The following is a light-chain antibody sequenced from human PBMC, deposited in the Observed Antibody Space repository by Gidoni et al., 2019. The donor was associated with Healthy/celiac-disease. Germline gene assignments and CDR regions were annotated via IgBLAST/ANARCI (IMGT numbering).Light chain of an antibody. J-gene: IGKJ4*01. CDR3: QQYDNLPTVT. CDR1: QDISNY. Sequence: DIQMTQSPSSLSASVGDRVTITCQAIQDISNYLNWYQQKPGKAPKLLIYDASNLETGVPSRFSGSGSGTDFTFTISSLQPEDIATYYCQQYDNLPTVTFXGXTKVEIK. V-gene: IGKV1-33*01. CDR2: DAS.